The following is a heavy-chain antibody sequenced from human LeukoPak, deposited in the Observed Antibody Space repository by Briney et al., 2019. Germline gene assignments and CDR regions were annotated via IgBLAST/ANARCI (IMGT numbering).Heavy chain of an antibody. CDR1: GFTFSGSA. Sequence: GGSLRLSCAASGFTFSGSAMHWVRQASGKGLEWVGRIRSKANSYATAYAVSVKGRFTISRDDSKNTAYLQMNSLKTEDTAVYYCTTPYSSSSTVGIDYWGQGTLVTVSS. J-gene: IGHJ4*02. CDR2: IRSKANSYAT. CDR3: TTPYSSSSTVGIDY. V-gene: IGHV3-73*01. D-gene: IGHD6-6*01.